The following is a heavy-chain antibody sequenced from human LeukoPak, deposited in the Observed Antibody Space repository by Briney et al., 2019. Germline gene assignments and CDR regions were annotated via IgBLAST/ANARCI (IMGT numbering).Heavy chain of an antibody. J-gene: IGHJ5*02. CDR1: GGSISSYY. Sequence: PSETLSLTCTVSGGSISSYYWSWIRQPAVKGLEWIGRIYTSGSTNYNPSLKSRVTMSVDTSKNQFSLKLSSVTAADTAVYYCARSAVAARLNWFDPWGQGTLVTVSS. D-gene: IGHD6-6*01. CDR2: IYTSGST. CDR3: ARSAVAARLNWFDP. V-gene: IGHV4-4*07.